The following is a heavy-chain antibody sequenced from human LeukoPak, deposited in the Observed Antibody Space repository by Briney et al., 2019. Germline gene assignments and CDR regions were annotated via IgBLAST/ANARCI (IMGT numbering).Heavy chain of an antibody. CDR1: GGSFSGYY. CDR2: INHSGST. CDR3: ARGISPAPKRYYCYYYYMDV. D-gene: IGHD2-2*01. Sequence: SETLSLTCAVYGGSFSGYYWSWIRQPPGKGLEWIGEINHSGSTNHNPSLKSRVTISVDTSKNQFSLKLSSVTAADTAVYYCARGISPAPKRYYCYYYYMDVWGKGTTVTVSS. V-gene: IGHV4-34*01. J-gene: IGHJ6*03.